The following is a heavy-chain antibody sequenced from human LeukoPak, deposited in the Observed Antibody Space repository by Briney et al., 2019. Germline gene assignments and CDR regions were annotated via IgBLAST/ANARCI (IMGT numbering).Heavy chain of an antibody. D-gene: IGHD1-26*01. CDR3: ARDPLLRAFDV. CDR1: GYTFTSYY. J-gene: IGHJ3*01. Sequence: ASVKVSCKASGYTFTSYYMHWVRQAPGQGLEWVGWINTNTGIPSYVQGFAGRFVFSLDISVNTAYLQINSLKAEDTAVYYCARDPLLRAFDVWGQGTMVTVSS. CDR2: INTNTGIP. V-gene: IGHV7-4-1*02.